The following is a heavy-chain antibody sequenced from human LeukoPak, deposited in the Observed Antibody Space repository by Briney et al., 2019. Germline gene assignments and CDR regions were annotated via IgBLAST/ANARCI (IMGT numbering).Heavy chain of an antibody. CDR3: ARASYGGYYFDY. CDR2: INHSGST. D-gene: IGHD5-18*01. Sequence: SETLSLTCAVYGGSFSGYYWSWIRQPPGKGLEWIGEINHSGSTNYNPSLKSRVTISVGTSKNQFSLKLSSVTAADTAVYYCARASYGGYYFDYWGQGTLVTVSS. J-gene: IGHJ4*02. CDR1: GGSFSGYY. V-gene: IGHV4-34*01.